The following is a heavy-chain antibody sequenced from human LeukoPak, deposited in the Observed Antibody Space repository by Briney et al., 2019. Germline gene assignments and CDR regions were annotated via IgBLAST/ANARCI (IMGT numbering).Heavy chain of an antibody. CDR2: IYTSGNT. CDR1: GVSISSYY. J-gene: IGHJ4*03. Sequence: PSETLSLTCTVSGVSISSYYWSWIRQPAGKGLEWIGRIYTSGNTNYKPSLKSRLTISVDKSKNHLSLELSSLTAADTAFYYCAGGPAGTAFDDWGHGTLVTVSS. V-gene: IGHV4-4*07. CDR3: AGGPAGTAFDD. D-gene: IGHD1-1*01.